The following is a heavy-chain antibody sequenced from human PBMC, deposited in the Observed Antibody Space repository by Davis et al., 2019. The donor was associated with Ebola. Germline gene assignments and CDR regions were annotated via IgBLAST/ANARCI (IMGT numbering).Heavy chain of an antibody. D-gene: IGHD3-10*01. J-gene: IGHJ5*02. V-gene: IGHV3-23*01. CDR2: INGGGTST. Sequence: GESLKISCAASGFTFSSYAVAWVRQSPEKGLEWVAGINGGGTSTYYGDSVKGRFTISRDNSKNTLSLQMNSLRAEDTAVYYCAPYYYGSGSRFGFDPWGQGTLVTVSS. CDR3: APYYYGSGSRFGFDP. CDR1: GFTFSSYA.